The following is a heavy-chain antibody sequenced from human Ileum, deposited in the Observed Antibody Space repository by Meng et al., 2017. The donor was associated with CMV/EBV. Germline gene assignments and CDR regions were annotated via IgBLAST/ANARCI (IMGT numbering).Heavy chain of an antibody. V-gene: IGHV4-34*01. D-gene: IGHD3-9*01. CDR3: AREENFDWFQPCYGMDV. CDR2: INHSGST. J-gene: IGHJ6*02. Sequence: GSLRLSCAVYGGSFSGYYWSWIRQPPGKGLEWIGEINHSGSTNYNPSLKSRVTISVDTSKNQFSLKLSSVTAADTAVYYCAREENFDWFQPCYGMDVWGQGTTVTVSS. CDR1: GGSFSGYY.